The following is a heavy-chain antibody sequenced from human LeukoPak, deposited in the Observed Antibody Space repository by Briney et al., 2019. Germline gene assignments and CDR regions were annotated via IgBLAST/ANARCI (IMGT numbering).Heavy chain of an antibody. J-gene: IGHJ5*02. CDR2: IYHSGTT. CDR3: VRGRYSRGCLKDKNCFNP. CDR1: GGSISSSNW. V-gene: IGHV4-4*02. Sequence: PSETLSLTCAVSGGSISSSNWWSWVRQPPGKGLEWIGEIYHSGTTYYNPSLKSRATISVDTSKNQFSLKLSSVTAADTAVYYCVRGRYSRGCLKDKNCFNPWGRETPVPVPS. D-gene: IGHD6-19*01.